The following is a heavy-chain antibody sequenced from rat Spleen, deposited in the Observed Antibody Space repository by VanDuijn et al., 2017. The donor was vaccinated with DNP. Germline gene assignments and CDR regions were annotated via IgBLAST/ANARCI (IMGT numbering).Heavy chain of an antibody. CDR2: ISPSGSNI. CDR3: AKAEGYSHWYFDY. CDR1: EFTLSKSD. V-gene: IGHV5S11*01. Sequence: EVQLVESGGGLVQPGRSLKLSCAASEFTLSKSDVAWVRQAPTKGLERVASISPSGSNIYYRDSVKGRFTSSRDNAKNTLYLQMDSLRSEETATYYCAKAEGYSHWYFDYWGQGVMVTVSS. D-gene: IGHD1-11*01. J-gene: IGHJ2*01.